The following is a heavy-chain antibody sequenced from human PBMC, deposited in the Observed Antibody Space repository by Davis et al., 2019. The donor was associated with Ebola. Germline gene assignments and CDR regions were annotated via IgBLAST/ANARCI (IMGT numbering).Heavy chain of an antibody. CDR3: ARDQNPYYYDSSGYCGY. D-gene: IGHD3-22*01. CDR2: ISAYNGNT. V-gene: IGHV1-18*01. CDR1: GYTFTSYD. Sequence: ASVKVSCKASGYTFTSYDINWVRQAPGQGLEWMGWISAYNGNTNYAQKLQGRVTMTTDTSTSTAYMELRSLRSDDTAVYYCARDQNPYYYDSSGYCGYWGQGTLVTVSS. J-gene: IGHJ4*02.